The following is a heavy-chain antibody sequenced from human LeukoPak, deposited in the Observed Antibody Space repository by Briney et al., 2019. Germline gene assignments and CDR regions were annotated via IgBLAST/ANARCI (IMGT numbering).Heavy chain of an antibody. J-gene: IGHJ4*02. CDR3: ARGGGKYYYDSSGYLSH. V-gene: IGHV4-34*01. CDR1: GGSFSGYY. D-gene: IGHD3-22*01. CDR2: INHSGST. Sequence: PSETLSLTCAVYGGSFSGYYWSWIRRPPGKGLEWIGEINHSGSTNYNPSLKSRVTISVDTSKNQFSLKRSSVTAANTAVYYCARGGGKYYYDSSGYLSHWGQGTLVTVSS.